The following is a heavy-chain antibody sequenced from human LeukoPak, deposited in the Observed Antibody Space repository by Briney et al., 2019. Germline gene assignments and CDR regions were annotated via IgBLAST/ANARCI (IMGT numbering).Heavy chain of an antibody. CDR1: GGSFSGYY. J-gene: IGHJ4*02. V-gene: IGHV4-34*01. Sequence: SETLSLTCAVYGGSFSGYYWSWFRQPPGKGLEWIGEINHSGSTNYNPSLKSRVTISVDTSKNQFSLKLSSVTAADTAVYYCARGLGGYCSGGSCYSSRVIDYWGQGTLVTVSS. CDR2: INHSGST. D-gene: IGHD2-15*01. CDR3: ARGLGGYCSGGSCYSSRVIDY.